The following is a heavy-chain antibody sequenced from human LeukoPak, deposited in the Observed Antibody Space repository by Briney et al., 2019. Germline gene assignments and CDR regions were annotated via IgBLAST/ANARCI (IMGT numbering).Heavy chain of an antibody. CDR2: IHYTGAT. CDR3: AGLVPEGAPTMVLA. J-gene: IGHJ5*02. D-gene: IGHD3-10*01. CDR1: GGSITGYY. Sequence: SETLSLICAVYGGSITGYYWSWIRQTPGRGLEWGGEIHYTGATSYNPSLKSRVTISVDTSKNQFSLKLSSVTAADTAVYYCAGLVPEGAPTMVLAWGQGTLVTVSS. V-gene: IGHV4-34*01.